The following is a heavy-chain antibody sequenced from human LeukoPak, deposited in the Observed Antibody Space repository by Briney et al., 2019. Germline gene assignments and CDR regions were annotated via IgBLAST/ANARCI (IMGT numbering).Heavy chain of an antibody. CDR1: GFAFSSYA. Sequence: GGSLRLSCAASGFAFSSYAMHWVRQGPGKGLEWVALVSYDGGSKYYADSVKGRITISRDNSKNTLHLQMNSLRTEDTAVYYCAREFFRGGYWGQGTLVTVSS. J-gene: IGHJ4*02. V-gene: IGHV3-30-3*01. CDR3: AREFFRGGY. D-gene: IGHD3-10*01. CDR2: VSYDGGSK.